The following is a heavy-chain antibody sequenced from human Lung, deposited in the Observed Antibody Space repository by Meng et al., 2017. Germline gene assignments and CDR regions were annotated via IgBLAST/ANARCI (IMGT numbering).Heavy chain of an antibody. V-gene: IGHV3-15*01. CDR2: IKSNTDGGTT. Sequence: EVALGGSGGDWVKPGGSLRLSCAASGFYFSNAWMSWVRQAPGKGLEWVGRIKSNTDGGTTEYAAPVTGRFTISRDDSKSTLYLQMSGLRIDDTGVYYCTWDDKAVSDYWGQGTLVTVSS. CDR1: GFYFSNAW. D-gene: IGHD1-26*01. CDR3: TWDDKAVSDY. J-gene: IGHJ4*02.